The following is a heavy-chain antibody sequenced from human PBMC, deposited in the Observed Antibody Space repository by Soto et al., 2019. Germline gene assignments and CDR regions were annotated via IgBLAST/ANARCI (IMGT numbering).Heavy chain of an antibody. CDR1: GGSISSGGYY. CDR3: ARRVTMVPGVIHTPFFDY. V-gene: IGHV4-31*03. J-gene: IGHJ4*02. D-gene: IGHD3-10*01. CDR2: IYYSGST. Sequence: QVQLQESGPGLVKPSQTLSLTCTVSGGSISSGGYYWSWIRQHPGKGLEWIGYIYYSGSTYYNPHLKCRVNLSVDASKNQCSLKLSSVTAADTALDYCARRVTMVPGVIHTPFFDYWGQGTLGTVSS.